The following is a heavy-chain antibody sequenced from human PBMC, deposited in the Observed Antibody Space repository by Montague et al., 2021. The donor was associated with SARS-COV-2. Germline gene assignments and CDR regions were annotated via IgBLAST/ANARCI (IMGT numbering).Heavy chain of an antibody. D-gene: IGHD1-26*01. V-gene: IGHV4-39*02. CDR1: GASISTSTDH. J-gene: IGHJ3*02. CDR3: ARGLVWGATTGFDI. Sequence: SETLSLTCSVSGASISTSTDHWAWIRQSPGKWLEWVGSFSYSDSTHYNPSLRSRVTISVDSSKNQFSLKLTSVTAADTAVYFCARGLVWGATTGFDIWGQGTMVTVSS. CDR2: FSYSDST.